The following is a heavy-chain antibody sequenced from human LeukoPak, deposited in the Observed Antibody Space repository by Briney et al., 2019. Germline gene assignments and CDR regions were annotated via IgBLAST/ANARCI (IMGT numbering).Heavy chain of an antibody. V-gene: IGHV3-66*01. Sequence: PGGSLRLSCAASGFTVSDNYMTWVRQAPGKGLEWVSLIYAAGCTYFADSVRGRFTISRDNSKNTVYLQMNNLGVDETDVYYCGSSNLLTGYYFLNFWGQGTLVTVSS. CDR3: GSSNLLTGYYFLNF. CDR1: GFTVSDNY. D-gene: IGHD3-9*01. CDR2: IYAAGCT. J-gene: IGHJ4*02.